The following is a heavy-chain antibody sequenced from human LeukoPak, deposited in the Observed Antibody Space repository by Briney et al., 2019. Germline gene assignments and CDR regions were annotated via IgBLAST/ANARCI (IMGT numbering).Heavy chain of an antibody. CDR2: VSHDGTT. J-gene: IGHJ4*02. CDR3: ARLGCYGHDGCYNH. D-gene: IGHD3-16*01. CDR1: VDSVTNYF. V-gene: IGHV4-59*08. Sequence: ASETLSLTCSVFVDSVTNYFWSWIRQPPGEGVVWIGYVSHDGTTNYAPSLRGRVIMAVDTAKSNISLRLTSVTAADTATYYCARLGCYGHDGCYNHWGRGTLVTASP.